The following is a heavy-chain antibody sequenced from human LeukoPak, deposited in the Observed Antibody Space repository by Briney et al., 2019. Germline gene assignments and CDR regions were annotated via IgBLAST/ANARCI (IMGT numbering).Heavy chain of an antibody. Sequence: SETLSLTCTVSGGSISSNKYCWSWIRQPAGKGLEWIGHIHTSGSTNYNPSLKSRVTISVDTSKNQFSLKLSSVTAADTAVYYCASVRKGYCSSTSCYAKGYYYYYMDVWGKGTTVTISS. CDR3: ASVRKGYCSSTSCYAKGYYYYYMDV. V-gene: IGHV4-61*09. CDR1: GGSISSNKYC. J-gene: IGHJ6*03. D-gene: IGHD2-2*01. CDR2: IHTSGST.